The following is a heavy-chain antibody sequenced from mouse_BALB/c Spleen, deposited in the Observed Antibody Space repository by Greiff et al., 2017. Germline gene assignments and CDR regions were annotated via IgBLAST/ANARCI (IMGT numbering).Heavy chain of an antibody. CDR1: GYAFTNYL. Sequence: QVQLKESGAELVRPGTSVKVSCKASGYAFTNYLIEWVKQRPGQGLEWIGVINPGSGGTNYNEKFKGKATLTADKSSSTAYMQLSSLTSDDSAVYFCARSDGYDGDFDYWGQGTTLTVSS. CDR2: INPGSGGT. J-gene: IGHJ2*01. CDR3: ARSDGYDGDFDY. D-gene: IGHD2-2*01. V-gene: IGHV1-54*01.